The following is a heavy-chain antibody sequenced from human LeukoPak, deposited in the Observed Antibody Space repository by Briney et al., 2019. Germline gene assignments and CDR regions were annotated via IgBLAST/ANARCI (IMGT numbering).Heavy chain of an antibody. CDR2: ISYDGSNK. Sequence: PGGSLRLSCAASGFTFSDYYMSWIRQAPGKGLEWVALISYDGSNKYYADSVKGRFTISRDNSKNTLYLQMNSLRVEDTAVYYCAKPAYAGYYYYMDVWGKGTTVTVSS. CDR1: GFTFSDYY. J-gene: IGHJ6*03. V-gene: IGHV3-30*18. CDR3: AKPAYAGYYYYMDV. D-gene: IGHD3-16*01.